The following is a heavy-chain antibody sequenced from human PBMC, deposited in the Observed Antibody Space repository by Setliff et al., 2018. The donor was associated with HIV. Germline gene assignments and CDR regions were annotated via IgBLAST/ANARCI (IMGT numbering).Heavy chain of an antibody. CDR1: GVSINTGSFY. D-gene: IGHD3-10*01. Sequence: PSETLSLTCTVSGVSINTGSFYWNWIRPPAGKGLEWIGRIYTSGSTSYPPSLKSRVSISSDTSKTQFSLKLNSVTATDTSMYSCAGVAFYGPGSHDYFDHWGHGIPVTVSS. CDR2: IYTSGST. CDR3: AGVAFYGPGSHDYFDH. J-gene: IGHJ4*01. V-gene: IGHV4-61*02.